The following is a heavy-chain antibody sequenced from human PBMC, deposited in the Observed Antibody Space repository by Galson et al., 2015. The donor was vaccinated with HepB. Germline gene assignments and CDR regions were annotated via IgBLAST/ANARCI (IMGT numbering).Heavy chain of an antibody. J-gene: IGHJ6*02. V-gene: IGHV3-7*03. CDR1: GFTFSSYW. Sequence: SLRLSCAASGFTFSSYWMSWVRQAPGKGLEWVANIKQDGSEKYYVDSVKGRFTISRDNAKNSLYLQMNSLRAEDTAVYYCARDRDIVVVPSYYGMDVWGQGTTVTVSS. CDR2: IKQDGSEK. CDR3: ARDRDIVVVPSYYGMDV. D-gene: IGHD2-2*01.